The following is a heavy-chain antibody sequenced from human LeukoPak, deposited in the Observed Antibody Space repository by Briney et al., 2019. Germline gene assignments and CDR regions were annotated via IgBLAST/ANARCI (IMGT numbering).Heavy chain of an antibody. CDR2: IYHSGST. D-gene: IGHD5-12*01. V-gene: IGHV4-4*02. Sequence: SETLSLTCAVSGGSISSSNWWSWVRQPPGKGLEWIGEIYHSGSTNYNSSLKSRVTISVDKSKNQFSLKLSSVTAADTAVYYCARDGGYSGYDPVWFDPWGQGTLVTVSS. CDR1: GGSISSSNW. J-gene: IGHJ5*02. CDR3: ARDGGYSGYDPVWFDP.